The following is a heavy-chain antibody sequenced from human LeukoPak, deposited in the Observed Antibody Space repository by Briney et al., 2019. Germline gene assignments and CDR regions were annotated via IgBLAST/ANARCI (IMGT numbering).Heavy chain of an antibody. CDR1: GFTVSSNY. J-gene: IGHJ4*02. CDR3: ARGGDGYNYYFDY. CDR2: IYSGGST. Sequence: GESLRLSCAASGFTVSSNYMSWVRQAPGKGLEWVSFIYSGGSTYYADSVKGRFTISRDNSKNTLYLQMISLRAEDTAVYYCARGGDGYNYYFDYWGQGTLVSVSS. D-gene: IGHD5-24*01. V-gene: IGHV3-66*01.